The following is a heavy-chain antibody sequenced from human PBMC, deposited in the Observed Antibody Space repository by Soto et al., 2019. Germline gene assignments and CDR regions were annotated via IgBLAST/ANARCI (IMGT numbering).Heavy chain of an antibody. Sequence: QVQLVEPGGGLVKPGGSLRLSCAASGFTCSDYYRSWIRQAPGKGVGWVSYISSGGSTIYYADSGKGRFTISRENAKNSLNLQRNSPRAEDTAVYYCARGDWYSLYYFDYWCQGNLVTVSS. CDR2: ISSGGSTI. CDR3: ARGDWYSLYYFDY. V-gene: IGHV3-11*01. CDR1: GFTCSDYY. J-gene: IGHJ4*02. D-gene: IGHD2-15*01.